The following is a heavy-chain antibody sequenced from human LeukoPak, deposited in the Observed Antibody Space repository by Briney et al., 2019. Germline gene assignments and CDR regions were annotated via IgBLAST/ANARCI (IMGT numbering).Heavy chain of an antibody. D-gene: IGHD6-13*01. J-gene: IGHJ4*02. CDR1: GFTFSSYA. V-gene: IGHV3-23*01. CDR3: ANGRQQPDY. CDR2: ISGSGGST. Sequence: GGSLRLSCAAAGFTFSSYAMSWVRQAPGKGLEWVSGISGSGGSTYYADSVKGRFTISRDNSKNTLYLQMNSLRAEDTAVYYCANGRQQPDYWGQGTLVTVSS.